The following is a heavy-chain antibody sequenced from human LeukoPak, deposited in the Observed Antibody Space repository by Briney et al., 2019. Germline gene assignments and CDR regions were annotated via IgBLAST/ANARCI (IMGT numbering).Heavy chain of an antibody. CDR3: ARGIAVASYYFDY. V-gene: IGHV1-69*04. J-gene: IGHJ4*02. D-gene: IGHD6-19*01. CDR2: IIPILGIA. CDR1: GGTFSSYA. Sequence: SVKVSCKASGGTFSSYAISWVRQAPGQGLEWMGRIIPILGIANYAQKFQGRVTITADESTSTAYMELSSLRSEDTAVYYCARGIAVASYYFDYWGQGTLVTVSS.